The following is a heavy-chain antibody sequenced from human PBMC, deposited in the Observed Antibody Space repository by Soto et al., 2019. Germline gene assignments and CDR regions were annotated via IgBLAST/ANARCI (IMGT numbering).Heavy chain of an antibody. CDR1: GGSVSSGGYY. Sequence: TLSLTCTVSGGSVSSGGYYWSWIRQPPGKALEWLALIYWDDDKRYSPSLKSRLTITKDTSRNQVVLTMTNMDPVDTATYYCAHSDDYGDYANSFDPWGQGTLVTASS. CDR2: IYWDDDK. V-gene: IGHV2-5*08. CDR3: AHSDDYGDYANSFDP. J-gene: IGHJ5*02. D-gene: IGHD4-17*01.